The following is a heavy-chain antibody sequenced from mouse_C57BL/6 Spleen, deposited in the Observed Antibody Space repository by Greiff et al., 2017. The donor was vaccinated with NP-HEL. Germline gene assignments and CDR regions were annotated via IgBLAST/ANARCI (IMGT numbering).Heavy chain of an antibody. D-gene: IGHD1-1*01. CDR1: GFNIKDYY. CDR2: IDPEDGDT. CDR3: TDHYGSSYEYFDY. Sequence: DVQLQESGAELVRPGASVKLSCTASGFNIKDYYMHWVKQRPEQGLEWIGRIDPEDGDTEYAPKFQGKATMTADTSSNTAYLQLSSLTSEDTAVYYCTDHYGSSYEYFDYWGQGTTLTVSS. V-gene: IGHV14-1*01. J-gene: IGHJ2*01.